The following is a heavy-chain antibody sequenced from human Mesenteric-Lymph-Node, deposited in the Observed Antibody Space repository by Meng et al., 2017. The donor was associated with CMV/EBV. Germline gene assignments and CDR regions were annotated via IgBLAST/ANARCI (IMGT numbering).Heavy chain of an antibody. J-gene: IGHJ4*02. D-gene: IGHD6-6*01. CDR2: INSGGNT. Sequence: GESLKISCAASGFTVSSTYMSWVRQAPGKGLEWISLINSGGNTYYTDSVMGRFTISRDDSRSTVYLQMNNLRAEDTAVYYCARAMYSSSFRAGPYYFDYWGQGTLVTVSS. CDR1: GFTVSSTY. CDR3: ARAMYSSSFRAGPYYFDY. V-gene: IGHV3-53*01.